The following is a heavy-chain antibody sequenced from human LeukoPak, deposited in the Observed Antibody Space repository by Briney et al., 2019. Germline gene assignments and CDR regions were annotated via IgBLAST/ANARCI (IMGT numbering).Heavy chain of an antibody. J-gene: IGHJ3*01. D-gene: IGHD2-15*01. Sequence: PGGSLRLSCAASGFTVSDNYMTWVRQVPGKGLEWVSSISGSGGTTYKADSVRGRFTISRDNSKNTLYVQMNSLRAEDTAVYYCAKRLGGSGGSSVVYDFWGQGTLVTVSS. V-gene: IGHV3-23*01. CDR3: AKRLGGSGGSSVVYDF. CDR2: ISGSGGTT. CDR1: GFTVSDNY.